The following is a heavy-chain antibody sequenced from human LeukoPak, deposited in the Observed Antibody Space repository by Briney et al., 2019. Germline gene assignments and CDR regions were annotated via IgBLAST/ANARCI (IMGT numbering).Heavy chain of an antibody. Sequence: GGSLRLSCAASGFTFSSYGLSWVRQAPGKGLEWVSAISASGGSTYYADSVKGRFTISRDNSKNPLYLQMNSLRAEYTAVYYCAKNMVRGVIMSSSFDYWGQGTLVTVSS. CDR3: AKNMVRGVIMSSSFDY. CDR1: GFTFSSYG. V-gene: IGHV3-23*01. CDR2: ISASGGST. J-gene: IGHJ4*02. D-gene: IGHD3-10*01.